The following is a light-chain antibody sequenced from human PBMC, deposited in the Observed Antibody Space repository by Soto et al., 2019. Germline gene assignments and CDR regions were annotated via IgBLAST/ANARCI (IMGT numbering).Light chain of an antibody. CDR2: WAS. CDR3: QQYYTTPRT. V-gene: IGKV4-1*01. J-gene: IGKJ1*01. Sequence: DILMTQSPYSLAVSLGDGATINCKSSQSVLYSSNNKNYLAWYQQKPGQPPXLLIYWASTRESGVPDRFSGSGSGTDFTLTISSLQAEDVAVYYCQQYYTTPRTFGQGTKVDI. CDR1: QSVLYSSNNKNY.